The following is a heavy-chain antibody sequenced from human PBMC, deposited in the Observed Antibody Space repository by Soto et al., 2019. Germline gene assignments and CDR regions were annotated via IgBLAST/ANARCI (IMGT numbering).Heavy chain of an antibody. Sequence: QVQLVESGGGVVQPGRSLRVSCAASGFTFSSYGMHWVRQAPGKGLEWVAVISYDGSNKYYADSVKGRFTISRDNSQNSLYLQMNSRSDADTAVYYCANAPAIVLVPAAMGGDYWGQGTLVTVSS. CDR2: ISYDGSNK. CDR3: ANAPAIVLVPAAMGGDY. D-gene: IGHD2-2*01. J-gene: IGHJ4*02. CDR1: GFTFSSYG. V-gene: IGHV3-30*18.